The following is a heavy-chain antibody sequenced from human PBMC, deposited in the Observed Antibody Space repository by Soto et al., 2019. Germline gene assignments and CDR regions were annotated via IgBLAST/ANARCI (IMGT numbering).Heavy chain of an antibody. CDR2: ISGSGGST. CDR1: GFTFSSYA. V-gene: IGHV3-23*01. J-gene: IGHJ3*02. CDR3: AKDRERVKCGGDCYWAFDI. D-gene: IGHD2-21*02. Sequence: GGSLRLSCAASGFTFSSYAMSWVRQAPGKGLEWVSAISGSGGSTYYADSVKGRFTISRDNSKNTLDLQMNSLRAEDTAVYYCAKDRERVKCGGDCYWAFDIWGQGTMVTVSS.